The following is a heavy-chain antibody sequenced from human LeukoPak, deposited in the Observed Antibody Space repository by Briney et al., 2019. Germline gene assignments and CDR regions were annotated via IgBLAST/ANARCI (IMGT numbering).Heavy chain of an antibody. CDR2: IIPIFGTA. CDR1: GGTFSSYA. D-gene: IGHD5-12*01. J-gene: IGHJ4*02. V-gene: IGHV1-69*13. Sequence: ASVKVSCKASGGTFSSYAISWVRQAPGQGLEWMGGIIPIFGTANYAQKFQGRVTITADESTSTAYMKLSSLRSEDTAVYYCARDRARYSGYDFSNDLDYWGQGTLVTVSS. CDR3: ARDRARYSGYDFSNDLDY.